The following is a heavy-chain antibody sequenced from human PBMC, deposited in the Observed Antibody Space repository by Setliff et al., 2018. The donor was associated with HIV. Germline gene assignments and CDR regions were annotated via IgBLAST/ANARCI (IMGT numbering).Heavy chain of an antibody. CDR3: VSSFDPPYYFDY. CDR2: IKQDGSQT. CDR1: GFTFSSYW. J-gene: IGHJ4*02. D-gene: IGHD3-16*01. V-gene: IGHV3-7*01. Sequence: GGSLRLSCAASGFTFSSYWMQWVRQAPGKGLEWVANIKQDGSQTYYVDSVKGRFTISRDNAKNSLHLQMNSLRVEDTAVYYCVSSFDPPYYFDYWGEGIRVTVSS.